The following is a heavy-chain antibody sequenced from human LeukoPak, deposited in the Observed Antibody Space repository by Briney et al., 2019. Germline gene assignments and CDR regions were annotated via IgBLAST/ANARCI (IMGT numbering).Heavy chain of an antibody. CDR1: GFTFSRYA. J-gene: IGHJ3*02. CDR2: IATDAT. Sequence: GGSLRLSCTASGFTFSRYAMMWLRQAPGKGREWVAAIATDATLYADSVKGRFTISRDNSKNTVYLQMSRLRVEDTALYYCARDPNGDYIGAFEIWGQGTMVTVSS. V-gene: IGHV3-23*01. CDR3: ARDPNGDYIGAFEI. D-gene: IGHD4-17*01.